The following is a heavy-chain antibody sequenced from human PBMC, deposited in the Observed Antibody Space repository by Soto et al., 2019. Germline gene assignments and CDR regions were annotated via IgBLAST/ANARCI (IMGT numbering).Heavy chain of an antibody. Sequence: HLQLLESGPGLVKSSETLSLTCTVSGGSISSSDYYWGWIRQPPGKGLEWIGSIDYSGSTYYNPSLKSRVTMSVDTSKNQFSLKLIAVTAADTAVFFCARHITTVLLFDYWGQGTLVTVSS. CDR1: GGSISSSDYY. CDR3: ARHITTVLLFDY. D-gene: IGHD1-1*01. V-gene: IGHV4-39*01. CDR2: IDYSGST. J-gene: IGHJ4*02.